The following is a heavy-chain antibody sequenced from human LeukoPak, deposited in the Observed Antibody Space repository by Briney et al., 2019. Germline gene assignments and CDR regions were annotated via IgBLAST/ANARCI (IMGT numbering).Heavy chain of an antibody. D-gene: IGHD4-11*01. CDR2: IGISGSNT. CDR3: ANARWDYGNYLGGFDH. CDR1: GFTFSNYA. V-gene: IGHV3-23*01. Sequence: PGGSLRLSCAASGFTFSNYAMYWVRQPPGKGLDWVSTIGISGSNTYYADSVKGRFTISRDNSKNTLYLQLNSLRAEDTAVYYCANARWDYGNYLGGFDHWGQGTPVTVSS. J-gene: IGHJ5*02.